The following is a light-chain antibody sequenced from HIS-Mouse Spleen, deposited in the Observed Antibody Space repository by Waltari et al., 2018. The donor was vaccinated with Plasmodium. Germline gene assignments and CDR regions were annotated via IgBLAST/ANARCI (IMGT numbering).Light chain of an antibody. CDR1: QSVSSY. CDR2: DAS. V-gene: IGKV3-11*01. Sequence: DIVLTQSPATLSLSPGERATLSFRASQSVSSYLALYQQKPGQAPRLLIYDASNRATGIPARFSGSGSGTDFTLTISSLEPEDFAVYYCQQRSNWPRVLTFGGGTKVEIK. J-gene: IGKJ4*01. CDR3: QQRSNWPRVLT.